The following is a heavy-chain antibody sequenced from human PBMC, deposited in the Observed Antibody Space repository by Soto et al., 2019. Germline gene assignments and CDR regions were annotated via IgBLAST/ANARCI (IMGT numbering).Heavy chain of an antibody. CDR1: GGSFSGYY. CDR2: INHSGST. Sequence: SETLSLTCAVFGGSFSGYYWTWIRQPPGKGLEWIGEINHSGSTNYNPSLKSRVTISVDTSKNQFSLKLSSVTAADTAVYYCARPNGGGSYYNWLDPWGQGTLVTVSS. CDR3: ARPNGGGSYYNWLDP. J-gene: IGHJ5*02. D-gene: IGHD1-26*01. V-gene: IGHV4-34*01.